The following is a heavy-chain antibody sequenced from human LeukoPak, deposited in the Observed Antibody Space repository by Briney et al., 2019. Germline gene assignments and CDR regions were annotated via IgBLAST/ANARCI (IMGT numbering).Heavy chain of an antibody. D-gene: IGHD1-26*01. Sequence: RRSLRLSCAASGFTFDDYAMHWVRQVPGKSLEWVSGISWNSGNIIYADSVKGRFTVSRDNAKNSLYLQMNSLRPEDTALYYCAKVGIVGATHHAWRQGYYFDYWGQGALVTVSS. CDR2: ISWNSGNI. CDR1: GFTFDDYA. J-gene: IGHJ4*02. V-gene: IGHV3-9*01. CDR3: AKVGIVGATHHAWRQGYYFDY.